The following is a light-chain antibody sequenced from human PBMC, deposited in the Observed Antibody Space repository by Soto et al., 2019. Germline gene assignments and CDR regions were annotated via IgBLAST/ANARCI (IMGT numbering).Light chain of an antibody. J-gene: IGLJ2*01. Sequence: QSALTQPASVSGSPGQSITISCTGTSSVVGSYNLVSWYQQHPGKAPKLMIYEGSKRPSGVSNRFSGSKSGNTASLTISGLQAEDEADYYCCSYAGSSTFGVVFGGGTKVTVL. CDR2: EGS. CDR1: SSVVGSYNL. CDR3: CSYAGSSTFGVV. V-gene: IGLV2-23*03.